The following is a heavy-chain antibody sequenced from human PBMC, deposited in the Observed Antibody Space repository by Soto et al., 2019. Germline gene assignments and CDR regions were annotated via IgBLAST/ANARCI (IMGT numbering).Heavy chain of an antibody. CDR2: IKQDGSEK. V-gene: IGHV3-7*05. J-gene: IGHJ6*02. CDR3: ARVSEEWLVSVYYYYGMDV. Sequence: GGSLRLSCAASGFTFSSYWMSWVRQAPGKGLEWVANIKQDGSEKYYVDSVKGRFTISRDNAKNSLYLQMNSLRAEDTAVYYCARVSEEWLVSVYYYYGMDVWGQGTTVTVSS. D-gene: IGHD6-19*01. CDR1: GFTFSSYW.